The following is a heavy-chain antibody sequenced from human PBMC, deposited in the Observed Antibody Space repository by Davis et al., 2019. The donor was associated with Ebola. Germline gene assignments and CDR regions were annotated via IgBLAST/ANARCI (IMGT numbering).Heavy chain of an antibody. Sequence: MPSETLSLTCTVSGVSISSTHYYWGWIRQPPGKGLEWIGTIYYSGSTSYNPSLKSRVTMSVDTTKNHFSLKLRSVTAADTAVYYCARQSSSSRGDYWGQGTLVTVSS. CDR2: IYYSGST. J-gene: IGHJ4*02. CDR1: GVSISSTHYY. V-gene: IGHV4-39*01. D-gene: IGHD6-6*01. CDR3: ARQSSSSRGDY.